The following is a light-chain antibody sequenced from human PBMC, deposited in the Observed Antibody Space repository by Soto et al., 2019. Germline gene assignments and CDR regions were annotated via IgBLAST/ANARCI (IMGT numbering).Light chain of an antibody. Sequence: QSALTQPASVSGSPGQSITISCTGTSSDVGSYNLVSWYQQHPGKAPKLMIYEGSKRPSGVSNRFSGSKSGNTASLTISGLQAEDEADYYFCSYSGSSSSAWVFGGGTKLTVL. CDR2: EGS. J-gene: IGLJ3*02. V-gene: IGLV2-23*01. CDR1: SSDVGSYNL. CDR3: CSYSGSSSSAWV.